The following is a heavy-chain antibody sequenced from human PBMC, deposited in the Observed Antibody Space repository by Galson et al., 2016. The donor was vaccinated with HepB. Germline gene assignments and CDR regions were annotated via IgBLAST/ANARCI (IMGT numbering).Heavy chain of an antibody. D-gene: IGHD1-26*01. CDR1: GGSVISDNYF. V-gene: IGHV4-61*01. J-gene: IGHJ4*02. Sequence: ETLSLTCTVSGGSVISDNYFWSWIRQPPGKGLEWIGFIQYSGNTNCNASLRSRVTISIDTSKNQFALKLITVTAADTAICCCARVQHGSYLAYWGLGALVAVSS. CDR3: ARVQHGSYLAY. CDR2: IQYSGNT.